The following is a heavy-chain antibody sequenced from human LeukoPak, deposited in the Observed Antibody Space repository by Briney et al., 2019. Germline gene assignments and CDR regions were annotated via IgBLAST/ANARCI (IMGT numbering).Heavy chain of an antibody. CDR1: GFTFSSYW. J-gene: IGHJ4*02. Sequence: GGSLRLSCAASGFTFSSYWMNWVRQAPGKGLEWVANIKKDGSEKYYVDSVKGRFTIPRDNAKTSLYLQMNNLRAEDTAVYYCARVTAVAGTSVGVDAWGQGILVTVS. V-gene: IGHV3-7*01. CDR2: IKKDGSEK. D-gene: IGHD6-19*01. CDR3: ARVTAVAGTSVGVDA.